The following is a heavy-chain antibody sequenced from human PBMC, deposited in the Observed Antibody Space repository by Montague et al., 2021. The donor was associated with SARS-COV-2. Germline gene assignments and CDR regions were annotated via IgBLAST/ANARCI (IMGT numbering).Heavy chain of an antibody. CDR2: TSGST. J-gene: IGHJ6*02. D-gene: IGHD5-12*01. Sequence: TSGSTSFNPSFKSRFPMSLATSKNLFTLNLSSMTPADTAVYYCARDGADYSFAYYHEMDVWGQGIAVTVSS. CDR3: ARDGADYSFAYYHEMDV. V-gene: IGHV4-4*07.